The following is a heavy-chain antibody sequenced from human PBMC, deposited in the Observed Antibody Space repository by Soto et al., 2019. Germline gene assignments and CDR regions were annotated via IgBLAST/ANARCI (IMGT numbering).Heavy chain of an antibody. CDR3: AKAIRQQSDLAGIAY. V-gene: IGHV3-23*01. CDR2: VTASGGTT. J-gene: IGHJ4*02. CDR1: GFTFITYA. D-gene: IGHD6-13*01. Sequence: EEQLLESGGGLVQPGGSLRLAGGGTGFTFITYAMHWDRLAPGKGLDWVSTVTASGGTTYYSHSVEGRFTISRDNSKNKVYLEMSSLRVNDTAVYYCAKAIRQQSDLAGIAYWGQGNLVDVSS.